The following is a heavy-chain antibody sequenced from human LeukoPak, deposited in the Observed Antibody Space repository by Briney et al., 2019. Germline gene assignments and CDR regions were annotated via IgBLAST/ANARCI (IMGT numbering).Heavy chain of an antibody. D-gene: IGHD5-12*01. CDR1: GGSISSYY. CDR3: ARGIYSGYDYTYYYYYMDV. J-gene: IGHJ6*03. CDR2: IYTSGST. V-gene: IGHV4-4*07. Sequence: SETLSLTCTVSGGSISSYYWSWIRQPAGKRLEWIGRIYTSGSTNYNPSLKSRVTMSVDTSKNQFSLKLSSVTAADTAVYYCARGIYSGYDYTYYYYYMDVWGKGTTVTVSS.